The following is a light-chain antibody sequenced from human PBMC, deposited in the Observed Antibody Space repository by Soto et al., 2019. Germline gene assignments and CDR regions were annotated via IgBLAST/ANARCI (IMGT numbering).Light chain of an antibody. J-gene: IGLJ2*01. CDR1: SSNIGSNY. CDR2: RNN. V-gene: IGLV1-47*01. CDR3: AAWDDSLSGPV. Sequence: QSELTQPPSASGTPGQRVTISCSGSSSNIGSNYVYWYQQLPGTAPKLLIYRNNQRPSGVPDRFSGSKSGTSASLAISGLRSEDEADYYCAAWDDSLSGPVFGGGIKLTVL.